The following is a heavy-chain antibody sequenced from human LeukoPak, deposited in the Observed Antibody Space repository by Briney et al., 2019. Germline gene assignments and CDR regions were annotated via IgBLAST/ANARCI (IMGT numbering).Heavy chain of an antibody. CDR3: AREDCSSTSCYRARSGWFDP. V-gene: IGHV4-4*07. J-gene: IGHJ5*02. Sequence: PSETLSLTCNVCGASISIYYWSWIRQPDGKGLEWIGRIYTSGSTNYNPSLKSRVTMSVDTSKNQVSLKLSSVTAADTAVYYCAREDCSSTSCYRARSGWFDPWGQGTLVTVSS. D-gene: IGHD2-2*01. CDR2: IYTSGST. CDR1: GASISIYY.